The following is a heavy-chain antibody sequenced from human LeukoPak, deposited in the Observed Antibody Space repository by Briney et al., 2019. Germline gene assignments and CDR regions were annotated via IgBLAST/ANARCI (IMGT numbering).Heavy chain of an antibody. CDR3: ARHRYYGSGNYRAPLDY. CDR1: GYSFTNYW. CDR2: IYPGDSDT. Sequence: GESLKISCKGSGYSFTNYWIGWVRQMPGKGLEWMGIIYPGDSDTRYSPSFQGQVIISADKSISTAYLQWSSLKASDTAMYYCARHRYYGSGNYRAPLDYWGQGTLVTVSS. D-gene: IGHD3-10*01. J-gene: IGHJ4*02. V-gene: IGHV5-51*01.